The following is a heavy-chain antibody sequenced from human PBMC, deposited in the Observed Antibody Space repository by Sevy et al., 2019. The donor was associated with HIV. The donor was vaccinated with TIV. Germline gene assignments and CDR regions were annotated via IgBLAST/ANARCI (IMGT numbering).Heavy chain of an antibody. CDR2: VSYSGRT. J-gene: IGHJ4*02. Sequence: SETLSLTCNVSVASVSSGKYYWTWIRQPPGKDLEWIGHVSYSGRTNYNPSLKSRVTISEDTSKNQFSLSLNSVTAADTATYHCAREIYFYENSGFYYFDSWGLGILVTVSS. CDR1: VASVSSGKYY. D-gene: IGHD3-22*01. CDR3: AREIYFYENSGFYYFDS. V-gene: IGHV4-61*01.